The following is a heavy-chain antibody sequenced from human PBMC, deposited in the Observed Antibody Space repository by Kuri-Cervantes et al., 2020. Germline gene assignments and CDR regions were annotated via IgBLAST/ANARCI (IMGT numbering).Heavy chain of an antibody. CDR1: GYTFTSYD. J-gene: IGHJ4*02. CDR2: MNPNSGNT. V-gene: IGHV1-8*01. CDR3: ARSCYSYYYDSSGSRSPIDY. Sequence: ASVKVSCKASGYTFTSYDINWVRQATGQGLEWMGWMNPNSGNTGYAQKFQGRVTMTRSTSLITAYMELSSLRSKYTSVYYCARSCYSYYYDSSGSRSPIDYWGQGTLVTVSS. D-gene: IGHD3-22*01.